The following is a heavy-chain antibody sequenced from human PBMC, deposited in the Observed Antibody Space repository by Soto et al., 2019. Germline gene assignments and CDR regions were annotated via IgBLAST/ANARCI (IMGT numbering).Heavy chain of an antibody. CDR2: ISYDGSNK. D-gene: IGHD2-21*02. V-gene: IGHV3-30-3*01. CDR1: GFTFSSYA. Sequence: GGSLRLSCAASGFTFSSYAMHWVRQAPGKGLEWVAVISYDGSNKYYADSVKGRFTISRDNSKNTLYLQMNSLRAEDTAVYYCARDFLAYCGGDCYIGAFDIWGQGTMVTVSS. CDR3: ARDFLAYCGGDCYIGAFDI. J-gene: IGHJ3*02.